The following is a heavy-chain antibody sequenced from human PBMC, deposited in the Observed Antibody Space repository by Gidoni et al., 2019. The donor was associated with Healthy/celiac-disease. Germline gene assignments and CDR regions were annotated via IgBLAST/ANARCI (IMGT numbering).Heavy chain of an antibody. CDR3: AHSGPQPHYDILASTDYFDY. D-gene: IGHD3-9*01. CDR2: IYWDDDK. J-gene: IGHJ4*02. Sequence: QITLKESGPTLVKPTQTLTLTCTFSGFSLSTSGVGVGWIRQPPGKALEWLALIYWDDDKRYSPSLKSRLTITKDTSKNQVVLTMTNMDPVDTATYYCAHSGPQPHYDILASTDYFDYWGQGTLVTVSS. CDR1: GFSLSTSGVG. V-gene: IGHV2-5*02.